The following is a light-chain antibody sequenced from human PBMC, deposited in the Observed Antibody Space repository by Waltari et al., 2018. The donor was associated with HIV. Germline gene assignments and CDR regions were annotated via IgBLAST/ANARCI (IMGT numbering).Light chain of an antibody. Sequence: EIVLTQSPATLSLSPGERATLSCRASQNVGGYLAWYQQKPGQAPRLLTHDASDRAAGIPDRFSGSGSGTDFTLTISSLEPEDFAVYFCQQRRDWSAMTFGQGTRLETK. V-gene: IGKV3-11*01. CDR3: QQRRDWSAMT. J-gene: IGKJ5*01. CDR2: DAS. CDR1: QNVGGY.